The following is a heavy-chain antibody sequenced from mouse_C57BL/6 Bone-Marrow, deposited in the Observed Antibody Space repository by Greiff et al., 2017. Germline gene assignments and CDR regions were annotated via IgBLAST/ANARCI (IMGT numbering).Heavy chain of an antibody. J-gene: IGHJ3*01. Sequence: QVQLQQSGAELVKPGASVKMSCKASGYTFTSYWITWVKQRPGQGLEWIGDIYPGSGSTNYNEKFKSKATLTADTSSSTAYMQLSSLTSEDSAVYYCARGYDSDGTFAYWGQGTRVTVSA. V-gene: IGHV1-55*01. CDR1: GYTFTSYW. CDR2: IYPGSGST. CDR3: ARGYDSDGTFAY. D-gene: IGHD2-3*01.